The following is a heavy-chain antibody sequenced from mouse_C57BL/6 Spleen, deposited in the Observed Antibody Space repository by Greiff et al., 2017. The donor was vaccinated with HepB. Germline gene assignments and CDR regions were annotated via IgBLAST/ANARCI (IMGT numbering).Heavy chain of an antibody. D-gene: IGHD2-2*01. CDR1: GYTFTDYY. J-gene: IGHJ2*01. Sequence: EVQLQQSGPELVKPGASVKISCKASGYTFTDYYMNWVKQSHGKSLEWIGDINPNNGGTSYNQKFKGKATLTVDKSSSTAYMELRSLTSEDSAVYYCARDYYGYDDYFDYWGQGTTLTVSS. V-gene: IGHV1-26*01. CDR3: ARDYYGYDDYFDY. CDR2: INPNNGGT.